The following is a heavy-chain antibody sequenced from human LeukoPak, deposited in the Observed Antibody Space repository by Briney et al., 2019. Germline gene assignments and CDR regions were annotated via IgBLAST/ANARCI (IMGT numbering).Heavy chain of an antibody. CDR1: GYTFTSYA. Sequence: ASVKVSCKASGYTFTSYAMNWVRQAPGQGLEWMGWINTNTGNPTYAQGFTGRFVFSLDTSVSTAYLQISSLKAEDTAVYYCARGTVVPAASNGWFDPWGQGTLVTVSS. D-gene: IGHD2-2*01. V-gene: IGHV7-4-1*02. CDR2: INTNTGNP. J-gene: IGHJ5*02. CDR3: ARGTVVPAASNGWFDP.